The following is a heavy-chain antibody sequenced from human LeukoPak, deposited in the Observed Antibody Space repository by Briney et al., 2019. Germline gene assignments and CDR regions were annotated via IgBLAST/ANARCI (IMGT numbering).Heavy chain of an antibody. CDR2: ISSSSSTI. D-gene: IGHD5-18*01. J-gene: IGHJ6*02. CDR3: ARDPSRGYSYGGRYYYYYGMDV. Sequence: GGSLRLSCAASGFTFSSYSMNWVRQAPGKGLEWVSYISSSSSTIYYADSVKGRFTISRDNAKNSLYLQMNSLRDEDTAVYYCARDPSRGYSYGGRYYYYYGMDVWGQGTTVTVSS. CDR1: GFTFSSYS. V-gene: IGHV3-48*02.